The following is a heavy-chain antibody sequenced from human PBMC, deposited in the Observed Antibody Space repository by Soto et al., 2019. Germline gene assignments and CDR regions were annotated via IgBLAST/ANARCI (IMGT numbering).Heavy chain of an antibody. V-gene: IGHV4-31*03. J-gene: IGHJ4*02. CDR1: GGPIRSGGYY. Sequence: QVQLQESGPGLVEPSQTLTLHCTVSGGPIRSGGYYWSWIRQPPGKGLEWIGYVYYSGSTYFNPSLRSRVTISVDTSKNQSSLKLSSLTAADTAVYYCARGVGNDYSDYYFDYWGQGTLVTVSP. CDR3: ARGVGNDYSDYYFDY. CDR2: VYYSGST. D-gene: IGHD4-17*01.